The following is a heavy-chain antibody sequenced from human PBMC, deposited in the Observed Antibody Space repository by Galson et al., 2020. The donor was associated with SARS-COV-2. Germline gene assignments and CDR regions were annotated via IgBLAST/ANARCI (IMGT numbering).Heavy chain of an antibody. CDR2: VSDTGSA. V-gene: IGHV4-59*08. Sequence: ETSETLSLTCTVTRGSISGHYWSWLRQPPGKGLEWIGYVSDTGSANYNPSLKSRVTISLDTPMRQFSLKVKSATAADTAVYYCAKLAEGRRSSEDYWGQGTLVTVSS. CDR1: RGSISGHY. D-gene: IGHD1-26*01. CDR3: AKLAEGRRSSEDY. J-gene: IGHJ4*02.